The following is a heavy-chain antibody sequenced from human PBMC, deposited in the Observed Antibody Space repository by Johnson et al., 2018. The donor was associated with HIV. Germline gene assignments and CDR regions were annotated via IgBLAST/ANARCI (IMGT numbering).Heavy chain of an antibody. J-gene: IGHJ3*02. V-gene: IGHV3-30*19. CDR3: ARGDYDILTGYAFDI. Sequence: QVQLVESGGGVVQPGRSLRLSCAASGFTFSSYGMHWVRQAPGKGLEWVAFISYDGSNKYYADSVKGRFTISRDNSKNTLYLQMNSLRAEDTAVYYCARGDYDILTGYAFDIWGQGTMVTVSS. CDR2: ISYDGSNK. D-gene: IGHD3-9*01. CDR1: GFTFSSYG.